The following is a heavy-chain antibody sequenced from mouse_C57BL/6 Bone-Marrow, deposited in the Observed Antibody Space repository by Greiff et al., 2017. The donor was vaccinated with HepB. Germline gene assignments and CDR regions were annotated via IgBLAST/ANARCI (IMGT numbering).Heavy chain of an antibody. CDR3: ARGGDYDLCGMDY. V-gene: IGHV1-64*01. CDR1: GYTFTSYW. D-gene: IGHD1-1*01. Sequence: QVQLQQPGAELVKPGASVKLSCTASGYTFTSYWMPWVKQRPGKGLEWIGMIHPNSGSTNYNEKFKGKGTLTVDKSSSTAYMQLSSLRSEDSAVYYCARGGDYDLCGMDYWGQGTSVTVSS. J-gene: IGHJ4*01. CDR2: IHPNSGST.